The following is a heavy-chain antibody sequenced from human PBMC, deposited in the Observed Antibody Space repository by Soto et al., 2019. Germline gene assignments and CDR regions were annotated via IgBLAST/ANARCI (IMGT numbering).Heavy chain of an antibody. CDR1: GFTFDSYA. D-gene: IGHD3-3*01. J-gene: IGHJ3*01. CDR2: ISGSADGT. CDR3: AKDTVGGYSFWSGYYSDGLDV. V-gene: IGHV3-23*01. Sequence: EVKLLESGGGLAQPGGSLRLSCVGSGFTFDSYAISWVRQAPGERLQWIAAISGSADGTDYAHSVRGRFTISRHNAKKTVHLQMDSLRVEDTAVYFCAKDTVGGYSFWSGYYSDGLDVWGQGTLVTVS.